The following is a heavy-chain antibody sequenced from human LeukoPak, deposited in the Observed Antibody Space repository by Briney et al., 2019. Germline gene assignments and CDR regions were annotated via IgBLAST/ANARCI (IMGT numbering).Heavy chain of an antibody. V-gene: IGHV3-74*01. Sequence: GGSLRLSCAASGFTSSSYRMHWVRQAPGKGLVWVSRINSDGSSTSYADSVKGRFTISRDNAKNTLYLQMNSLRAEDTAVYYCASLEAHYDRDYWGQGTLVTVSS. CDR3: ASLEAHYDRDY. J-gene: IGHJ4*02. D-gene: IGHD3-3*01. CDR1: GFTSSSYR. CDR2: INSDGSST.